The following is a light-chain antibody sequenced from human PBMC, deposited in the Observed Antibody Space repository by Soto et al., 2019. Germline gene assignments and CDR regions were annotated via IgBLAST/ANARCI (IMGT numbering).Light chain of an antibody. V-gene: IGKV3-11*01. J-gene: IGKJ2*01. Sequence: EIVLTQSPATLSLSPGERATLSCRASRSINNYLAWYQQRPSQVPRLLFYDASNRATGIPARFNGSGSGTDFTLTITALEPDDFAVYYCQQRSNWPPGITFGQGTKLEIK. CDR3: QQRSNWPPGIT. CDR2: DAS. CDR1: RSINNY.